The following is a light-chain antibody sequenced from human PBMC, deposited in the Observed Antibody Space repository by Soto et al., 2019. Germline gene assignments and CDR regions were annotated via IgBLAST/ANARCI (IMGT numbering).Light chain of an antibody. CDR3: QSYDATNQV. V-gene: IGLV6-57*01. CDR2: EDN. CDR1: SGSIASNY. J-gene: IGLJ3*02. Sequence: NFMLTQPHSVSESPGKTVIISCTRSSGSIASNYVQWYQQRPGSSPTTVIYEDNQRPSGVPDRFSGSIDSSSNSASLTISGLMIEDEADHYCQSYDATNQVFGGGTKLTVL.